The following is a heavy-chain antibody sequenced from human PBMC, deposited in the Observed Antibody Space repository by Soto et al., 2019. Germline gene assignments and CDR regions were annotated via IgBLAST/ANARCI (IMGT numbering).Heavy chain of an antibody. CDR2: IYYSGST. V-gene: IGHV4-39*01. CDR3: AAARGARVVISRRWFDP. CDR1: GASISSSSYY. D-gene: IGHD3-22*01. Sequence: ETLSLSCTVSGASISSSSYYWGWIRQPPGKGLEWIGSIYYSGSTYYNPSLKSRVTISVDTSKNQFSLKLRSVTAADTAVYYCAAARGARVVISRRWFDPWGQGTLVTVSS. J-gene: IGHJ5*02.